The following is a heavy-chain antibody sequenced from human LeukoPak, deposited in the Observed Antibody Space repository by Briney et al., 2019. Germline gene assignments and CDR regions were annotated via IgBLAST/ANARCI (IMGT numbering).Heavy chain of an antibody. CDR1: GFTFSSYS. Sequence: PGGSLRLSCAASGFTFSSYSMNWVRQAPGKGLEWVSSISSSSSYIYYADSVKGRFTISRDNAKNSLYPQMNSLRAEDTAVYYCALDSGYYYGMDVWGKGTTVTVSS. CDR2: ISSSSSYI. J-gene: IGHJ6*04. CDR3: ALDSGYYYGMDV. V-gene: IGHV3-21*01.